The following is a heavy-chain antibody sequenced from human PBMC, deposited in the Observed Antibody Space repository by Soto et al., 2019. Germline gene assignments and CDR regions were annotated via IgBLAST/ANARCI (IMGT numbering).Heavy chain of an antibody. CDR1: GFTFSSYS. CDR3: ARDPDGGAVVAAIQGAFDI. V-gene: IGHV3-21*01. Sequence: EVQLVESGGGLVKPGGSLRLSCAASGFTFSSYSMNWVRQAPGKGLEWVSSISSSSSYIYYADSVKGRFTISRDNAKNSLYLQMNSLRAEDTAVYYCARDPDGGAVVAAIQGAFDIWGQGTMVTVSS. J-gene: IGHJ3*02. D-gene: IGHD2-15*01. CDR2: ISSSSSYI.